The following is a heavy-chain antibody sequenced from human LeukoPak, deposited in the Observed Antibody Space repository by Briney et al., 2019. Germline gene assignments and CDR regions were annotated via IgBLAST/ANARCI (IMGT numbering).Heavy chain of an antibody. CDR1: GFTFSSYE. CDR2: ISGSGGST. CDR3: ASPAAMVAFDI. D-gene: IGHD2-2*01. V-gene: IGHV3-48*03. Sequence: PGGSLRLSCAASGFTFSSYEMNWVRQAPGKGLEWVSAISGSGGSTYYADSVKGRFTISRDNAKNSLYLQMNSLRAEDTAVYYCASPAAMVAFDIWGQGTMVTVSS. J-gene: IGHJ3*02.